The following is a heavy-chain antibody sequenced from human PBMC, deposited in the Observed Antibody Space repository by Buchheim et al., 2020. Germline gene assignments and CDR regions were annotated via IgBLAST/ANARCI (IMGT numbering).Heavy chain of an antibody. D-gene: IGHD2/OR15-2a*01. V-gene: IGHV3-48*01. CDR3: ARDLLGTEDYYYYGMDV. CDR2: ISSSRRSSVSTV. CDR1: GFIFSSYN. Sequence: EVQLVESGGGLVQPGGSLRLSCAASGFIFSSYNMNWVRQAPGKGLEWVSYISSSRRSSVSTVYYADSVKGRFTISRDNAKNSLYLQMNSLRAEDTAVYYCARDLLGTEDYYYYGMDVWGQGTT. J-gene: IGHJ6*02.